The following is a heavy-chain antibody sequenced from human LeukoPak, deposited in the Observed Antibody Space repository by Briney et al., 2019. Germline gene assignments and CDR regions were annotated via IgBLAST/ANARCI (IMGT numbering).Heavy chain of an antibody. Sequence: GGSLRLSCTASGFTFSNHYMNWVRQAPGKGLEWVAVISYDGSNKYYADSVKGRFTISRDNSKNTLYLQMNSLRAEDTAVYYCAKPPYDFWSGFDYWGQGTLVTVSS. J-gene: IGHJ4*02. CDR3: AKPPYDFWSGFDY. CDR1: GFTFSNHY. D-gene: IGHD3-3*01. V-gene: IGHV3-30*18. CDR2: ISYDGSNK.